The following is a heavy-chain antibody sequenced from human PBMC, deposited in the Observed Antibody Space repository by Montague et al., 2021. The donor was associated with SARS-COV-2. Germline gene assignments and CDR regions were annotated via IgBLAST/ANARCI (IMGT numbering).Heavy chain of an antibody. CDR3: ARGMFGELGAWFDP. J-gene: IGHJ5*02. V-gene: IGHV1-8*01. CDR2: MNPNSGST. CDR1: GYTFTSYD. D-gene: IGHD3-10*02. Sequence: SVKVSCKASGYTFTSYDINWVRQATGEGLEWMGWMNPNSGSTGYAQKFQGRVTMTRNTSISTAYMELSSLRPEDTAVYYCARGMFGELGAWFDPWGQGILVTVSS.